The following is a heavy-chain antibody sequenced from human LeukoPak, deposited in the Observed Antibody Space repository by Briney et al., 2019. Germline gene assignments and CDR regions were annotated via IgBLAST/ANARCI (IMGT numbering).Heavy chain of an antibody. Sequence: GGSLRLSCAASGFTFISYSMNWVRQAPGKGLEWVSYISSTGGTRYYADSVKGRFTLSRDNAKNSLFLQMNSLRDEDTAVYYWARDGVYSNGRGDYWGQGTLVTVSS. CDR2: ISSTGGTR. CDR3: ARDGVYSNGRGDY. J-gene: IGHJ4*02. V-gene: IGHV3-48*02. CDR1: GFTFISYS. D-gene: IGHD6-19*01.